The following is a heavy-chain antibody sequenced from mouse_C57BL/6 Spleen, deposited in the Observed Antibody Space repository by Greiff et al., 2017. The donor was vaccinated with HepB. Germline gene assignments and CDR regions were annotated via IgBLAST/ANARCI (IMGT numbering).Heavy chain of an antibody. V-gene: IGHV1-39*01. CDR1: GYSFTDYN. Sequence: EVQVVESGPELVKPGASVKISCKASGYSFTDYNMNWVKQSNGKSLEWIGVINPNYGTTSYNQKFKGKATLTVDQSSSTAYMQLNSLTSEDSAVYYCAREGDYYGSSYGNYYAMDYWGQGTSVTVSS. D-gene: IGHD1-1*01. CDR2: INPNYGTT. CDR3: AREGDYYGSSYGNYYAMDY. J-gene: IGHJ4*01.